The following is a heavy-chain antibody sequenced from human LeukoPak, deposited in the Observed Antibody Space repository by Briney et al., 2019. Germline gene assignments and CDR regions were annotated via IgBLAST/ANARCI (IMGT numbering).Heavy chain of an antibody. CDR3: AKDQGGCSSTSCYARGVDDS. Sequence: GGSLRLSCAASGFTFSSYAMSWVRKAPGKGLEWVSAISGSGGSTYYADSVKGRFTISRDNSKNTLYLQMNSLRAEDTAVYYCAKDQGGCSSTSCYARGVDDSWGQGTLVTVSS. CDR1: GFTFSSYA. CDR2: ISGSGGST. D-gene: IGHD2-2*01. J-gene: IGHJ4*02. V-gene: IGHV3-23*01.